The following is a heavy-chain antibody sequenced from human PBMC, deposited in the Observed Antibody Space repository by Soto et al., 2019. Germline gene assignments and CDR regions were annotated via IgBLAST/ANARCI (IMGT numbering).Heavy chain of an antibody. D-gene: IGHD3-3*01. J-gene: IGHJ4*02. V-gene: IGHV3-48*02. Sequence: GGSLRLSCAASGFTFSSYSMNWVRQAPGKGLEWVSYISSSSSTIYYADSVKGRFTISRDNAKNSLYLQMNGLRDEDTAVYYCARDRRYDFWSGYYTPPSPGSIIDYWGQGTLVTVSS. CDR1: GFTFSSYS. CDR2: ISSSSSTI. CDR3: ARDRRYDFWSGYYTPPSPGSIIDY.